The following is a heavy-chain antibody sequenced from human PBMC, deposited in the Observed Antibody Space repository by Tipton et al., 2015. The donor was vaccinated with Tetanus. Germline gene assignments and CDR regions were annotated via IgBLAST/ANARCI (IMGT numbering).Heavy chain of an antibody. D-gene: IGHD2-15*01. CDR2: SWYDGTDT. CDR1: GLFFKNAW. Sequence: SLRLSCATSGLFFKNAWMNWVRQAPGKGLEWVADSWYDGTDTYYADAVKGRFTISRDNSKNTLYLQMNSIRAEDTAIYYCAREADCSGGSCFSGDFDIRGQGTQVTGSS. CDR3: AREADCSGGSCFSGDFDI. V-gene: IGHV3-33*01. J-gene: IGHJ4*02.